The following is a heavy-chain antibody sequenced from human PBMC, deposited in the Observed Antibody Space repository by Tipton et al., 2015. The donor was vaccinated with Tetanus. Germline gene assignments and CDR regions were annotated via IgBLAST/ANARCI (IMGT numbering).Heavy chain of an antibody. Sequence: SLRLSCAASGFTFNNYAMTWVRQAPGKGLEWVSLIDSSGGRTYYADSVKGRFTVSRDNSRNTLFLQMNSLRVEDTAMYYCAKKGVSVTYPNHFDYWGQGTLVTVSS. CDR2: IDSSGGRT. V-gene: IGHV3-23*05. CDR1: GFTFNNYA. CDR3: AKKGVSVTYPNHFDY. D-gene: IGHD4-17*01. J-gene: IGHJ4*02.